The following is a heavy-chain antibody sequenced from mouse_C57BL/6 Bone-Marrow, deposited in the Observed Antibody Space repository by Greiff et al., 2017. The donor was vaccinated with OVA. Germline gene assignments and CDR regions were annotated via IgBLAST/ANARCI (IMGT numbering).Heavy chain of an antibody. V-gene: IGHV5-6*01. CDR3: ARHGDYGSFFDY. CDR2: ISSGGSYT. J-gene: IGHJ2*01. Sequence: EVQLQQSGGDLVKPGGSLKLSCAASGFTFSSYGMSWVRQTSDKRLEWVATISSGGSYTYYPDSVKGRFTISRDNAKNTLYLQMSSLKSEDTAMYYCARHGDYGSFFDYWGQGTTLTVSS. CDR1: GFTFSSYG. D-gene: IGHD1-1*01.